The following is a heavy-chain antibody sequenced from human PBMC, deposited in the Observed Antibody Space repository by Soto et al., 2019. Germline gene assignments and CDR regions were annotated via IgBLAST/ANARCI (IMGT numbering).Heavy chain of an antibody. CDR1: GGTITYYY. V-gene: IGHV4-59*12. J-gene: IGHJ6*02. D-gene: IGHD4-17*01. Sequence: RSLTCTVSGGTITYYYWSWIRQAPGKGLEWLGYIFDGGSANYNPSLKSRVSFSLDKSQNQLSLKLTSVTGADTAIYYCVSVEGTPTVTGDYYYYAAEAWGQGTAVTVSS. CDR2: IFDGGSA. CDR3: VSVEGTPTVTGDYYYYAAEA.